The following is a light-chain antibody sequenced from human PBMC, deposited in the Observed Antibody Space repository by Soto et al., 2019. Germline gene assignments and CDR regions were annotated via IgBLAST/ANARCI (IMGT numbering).Light chain of an antibody. J-gene: IGKJ1*01. CDR1: QNLGTLY. Sequence: EIVLTQSPGTLSLTPGERGTLSCRASQNLGTLYLAWFQQKSGQAPRLLIYSASRRATGIPDRLTGSGSGTDFTLTINRVDPEDFAVYFSQQYPHSPRTFGQGSML. CDR3: QQYPHSPRT. CDR2: SAS. V-gene: IGKV3-20*01.